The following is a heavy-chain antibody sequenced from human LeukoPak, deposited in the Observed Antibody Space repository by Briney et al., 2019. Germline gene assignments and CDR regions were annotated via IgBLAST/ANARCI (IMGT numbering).Heavy chain of an antibody. D-gene: IGHD2-21*02. J-gene: IGHJ4*02. Sequence: GGSLRLSCVASGFIFNDYEMNWVRQAPGKGLEWVSYISGSGMSIHYADSVKGRFTISRDNAKNSLYLQMNSLRAEDTAVYTANGDLDYLDYWGQGTLVTVSS. V-gene: IGHV3-48*03. CDR1: GFIFNDYE. CDR3: NGDLDYLDY. CDR2: ISGSGMSI.